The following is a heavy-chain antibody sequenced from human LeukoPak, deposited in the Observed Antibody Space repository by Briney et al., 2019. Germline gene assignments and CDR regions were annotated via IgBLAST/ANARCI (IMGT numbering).Heavy chain of an antibody. J-gene: IGHJ4*02. CDR3: ARDSGSYYVLGY. Sequence: ASVKVSCKASGYTFTGYYMHWVRQAPGQGLEWMGIINPSGGSTSYARKFQGRVTMTRDTSTSTVYMELSSLRSEDTAVYYCARDSGSYYVLGYWGQGTLVTVSS. V-gene: IGHV1-46*01. CDR2: INPSGGST. D-gene: IGHD1-26*01. CDR1: GYTFTGYY.